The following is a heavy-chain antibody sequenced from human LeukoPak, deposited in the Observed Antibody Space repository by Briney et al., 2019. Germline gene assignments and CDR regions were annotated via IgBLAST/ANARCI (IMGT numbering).Heavy chain of an antibody. CDR3: AHGAMYQLDY. Sequence: PGGSLRLSCAASGFTFSSYEMNWVRQAPGKGLEWVSYISSSGSTIYYADSVKGRFTISGDNSRNTLFLQMNSPRAEDTAVYYCAHGAMYQLDYWGQGTLVTVSS. D-gene: IGHD2-2*01. V-gene: IGHV3-48*03. CDR1: GFTFSSYE. CDR2: ISSSGSTI. J-gene: IGHJ4*02.